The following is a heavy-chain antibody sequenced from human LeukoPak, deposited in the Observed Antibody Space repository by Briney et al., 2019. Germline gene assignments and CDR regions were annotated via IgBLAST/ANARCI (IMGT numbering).Heavy chain of an antibody. CDR1: GFTFSSYA. CDR3: ARGIGGNRGYRGYESTDDLDY. V-gene: IGHV3-30*04. CDR2: ISYDGSNK. Sequence: GGSLRLSCAASGFTFSSYAMHWVRQAPGKGLEGVAVISYDGSNKYYADSVKGRFTISRDNYKNTLYLQMNSLRAEDTAVYYCARGIGGNRGYRGYESTDDLDYWGQGTLVTVSS. J-gene: IGHJ4*02. D-gene: IGHD5-12*01.